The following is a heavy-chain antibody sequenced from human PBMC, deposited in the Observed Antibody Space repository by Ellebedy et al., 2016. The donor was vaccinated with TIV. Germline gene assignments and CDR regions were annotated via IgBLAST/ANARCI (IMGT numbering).Heavy chain of an antibody. CDR2: IDPSDSYT. CDR1: GYRFSNYW. CDR3: ARLAYCGGDCYLNDY. D-gene: IGHD2-21*02. V-gene: IGHV5-10-1*01. J-gene: IGHJ4*02. Sequence: GESLKISCKGSGYRFSNYWIGWVRQMPGKGLEWMGRIDPSDSYTNYSPSFQGHVTISADKSISTAYLQWSSLKASDTAMYYCARLAYCGGDCYLNDYWGQGTLVTVSS.